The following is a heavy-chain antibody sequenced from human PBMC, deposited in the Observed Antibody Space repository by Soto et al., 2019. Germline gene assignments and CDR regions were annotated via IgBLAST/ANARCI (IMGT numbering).Heavy chain of an antibody. CDR2: IYYSGST. CDR1: GGSISSGGYS. D-gene: IGHD2-15*01. J-gene: IGHJ6*02. CDR3: AREQSPGSLPYYYYYGMDV. V-gene: IGHV4-31*03. Sequence: QVQLQESGPGLVKPSQTLSLTCTVSGGSISSGGYSWSWIRQHPGKGLAWIGYIYYSGSTYYNPSLKSRVTISGDTSKSQFSLKLSSVTAADTAVYYCAREQSPGSLPYYYYYGMDVWGQGTTVTVSS.